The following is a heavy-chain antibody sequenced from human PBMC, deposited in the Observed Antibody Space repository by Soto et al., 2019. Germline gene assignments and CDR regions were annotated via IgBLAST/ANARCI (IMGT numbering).Heavy chain of an antibody. D-gene: IGHD2-2*01. CDR2: IYHSRST. J-gene: IGHJ6*02. CDR3: ARDDHIVVVPTSLGAMDV. Sequence: SETLSLTCAVYGGSISSNKWWSWVRQPPGKGLEWIGEIYHSRSTNYNPSLKSRVTISLDKSKNQFSLKLTSVTAADSAVYYCARDDHIVVVPTSLGAMDVWGQGTTVTVSS. CDR1: GGSISSNKW. V-gene: IGHV4-4*02.